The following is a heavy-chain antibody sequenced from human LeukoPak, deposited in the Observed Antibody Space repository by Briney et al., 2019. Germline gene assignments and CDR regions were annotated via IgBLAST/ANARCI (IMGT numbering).Heavy chain of an antibody. J-gene: IGHJ4*02. CDR1: GGSISGGSYY. CDR3: ARQWLAFDY. V-gene: IGHV4-61*10. D-gene: IGHD6-19*01. Sequence: SETLSLTCTVSGGSISGGSYYWSWIRQPAGKGLEWIGYIYYSGSTNYNPSLKSRVTISVDTSKNQFSLKLSSVTAADTAVYYCARQWLAFDYWGQGTLVTVSS. CDR2: IYYSGST.